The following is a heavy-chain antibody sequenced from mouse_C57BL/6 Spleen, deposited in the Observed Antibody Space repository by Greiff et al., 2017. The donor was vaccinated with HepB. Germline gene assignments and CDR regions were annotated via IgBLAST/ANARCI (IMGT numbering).Heavy chain of an antibody. CDR3: AREEKGYGNFYFDY. Sequence: QVQLQQPGTELVKPGASVKLSCKASGYTFTSYWMHWVKQRPGQGLEWIGNINPSNGGTNYNEKFKSKTTLTVDKSSSTAYMQLSSLTSEDSAVYYCAREEKGYGNFYFDYWGQGTTLTVSS. CDR2: INPSNGGT. V-gene: IGHV1-53*01. J-gene: IGHJ2*01. CDR1: GYTFTSYW. D-gene: IGHD2-1*01.